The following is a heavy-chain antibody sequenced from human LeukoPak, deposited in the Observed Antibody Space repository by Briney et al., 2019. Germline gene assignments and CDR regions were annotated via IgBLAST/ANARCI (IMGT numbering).Heavy chain of an antibody. CDR3: AKSTYYDFWSGYRSYYYMDV. CDR2: IIPIFGTA. J-gene: IGHJ6*03. D-gene: IGHD3-3*01. V-gene: IGHV1-69*13. Sequence: SVKVSCKASGGTFSSYAISWVRQAPGQGLEWMGGIIPIFGTANYAQKFQGRVTITADESTSTAYMELSSLRSEDTAVYYCAKSTYYDFWSGYRSYYYMDVWGKGTTVTVSS. CDR1: GGTFSSYA.